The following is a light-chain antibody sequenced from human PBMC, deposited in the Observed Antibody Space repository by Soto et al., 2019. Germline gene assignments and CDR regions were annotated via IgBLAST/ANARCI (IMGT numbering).Light chain of an antibody. CDR3: TSYANRYTYV. Sequence: QSVLTQPASVSGSPGQSITISCTGTSSDVGGYNYVAWYQQHPGKAPKLLIYNVSNRPSGVSNRFSGSKSGSTASLTISGLQAEDEADYYCTSYANRYTYVFGTGTKVPVL. CDR1: SSDVGGYNY. CDR2: NVS. V-gene: IGLV2-14*01. J-gene: IGLJ1*01.